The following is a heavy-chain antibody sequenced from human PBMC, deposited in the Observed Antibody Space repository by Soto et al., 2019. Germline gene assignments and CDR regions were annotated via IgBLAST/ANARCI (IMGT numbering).Heavy chain of an antibody. Sequence: PGGSLKLSCAASGFTFSSYAMSWVRQAPGQGLEWVSAISGSGGTTYSADSVKGRFTISRDNSMNTLYLQMNGLRAEDTAVYYCAKVVVVVPWDLAFDYWGQGTLVTVSS. J-gene: IGHJ4*02. V-gene: IGHV3-23*01. CDR2: ISGSGGTT. D-gene: IGHD3-22*01. CDR1: GFTFSSYA. CDR3: AKVVVVVPWDLAFDY.